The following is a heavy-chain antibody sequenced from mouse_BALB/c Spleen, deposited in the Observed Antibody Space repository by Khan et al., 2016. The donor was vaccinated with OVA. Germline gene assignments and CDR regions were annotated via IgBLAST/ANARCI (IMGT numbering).Heavy chain of an antibody. CDR3: ARPSTKEYEYVMDF. CDR2: ITNGGGNT. CDR1: GFTFSSYT. Sequence: EVELVESGGDLVQPGGSLKLSCAASGFTFSSYTMSWVRQTPEKRLEWVAFITNGGGNTYYVDTVKGRFTVSRDNAKNTLYLQMNSLKSEDTAMYYCARPSTKEYEYVMDFWGQGTSVTVSS. V-gene: IGHV5-12-2*01. D-gene: IGHD1-3*01. J-gene: IGHJ4*01.